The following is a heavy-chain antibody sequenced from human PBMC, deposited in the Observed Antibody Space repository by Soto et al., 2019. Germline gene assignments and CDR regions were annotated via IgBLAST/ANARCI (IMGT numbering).Heavy chain of an antibody. CDR3: ASDVARYDYIWGSYRASR. CDR2: IIPILGIA. Sequence: QVQLVQSGAEVKKPGSSVKVSCKASGGTFSSYTISWVRQAPGQELEWMGRIIPILGIANYAQKFQGRVTITADKSTSTAYMELSSLRSEDTAVYYCASDVARYDYIWGSYRASRWGQGTLVTVSS. CDR1: GGTFSSYT. D-gene: IGHD3-16*02. V-gene: IGHV1-69*02. J-gene: IGHJ4*02.